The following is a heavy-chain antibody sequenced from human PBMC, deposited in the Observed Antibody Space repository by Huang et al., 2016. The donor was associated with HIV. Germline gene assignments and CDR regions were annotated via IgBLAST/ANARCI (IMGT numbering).Heavy chain of an antibody. D-gene: IGHD1-1*01. J-gene: IGHJ3*01. Sequence: QVRLQQWGGGLVRPSETLSSTCAVYGGPFSTHYWSWIRKSPGKGLEWIAEIKYNGHANFNPSLRSRGSISVDTSKNQFSLNVTSVTAADTAIYYCARGRDTTEMDTVDDALDVWDQGTLVIVSS. CDR2: IKYNGHA. CDR1: GGPFSTHY. CDR3: ARGRDTTEMDTVDDALDV. V-gene: IGHV4-34*02.